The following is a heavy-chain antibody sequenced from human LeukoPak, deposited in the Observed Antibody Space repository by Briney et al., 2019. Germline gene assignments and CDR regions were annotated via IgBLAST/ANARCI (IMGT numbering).Heavy chain of an antibody. D-gene: IGHD6-19*01. CDR1: GDSVSSKNGA. CDR3: ARDFGTTGWHTFDY. V-gene: IGHV6-1*01. J-gene: IGHJ4*02. CDR2: TYYRYKWYN. Sequence: SQTLSLTCVVSGDSVSSKNGAWNWIRQSPSRGLEWLGRTYYRYKWYNDYAESMEGRMTISQDTSKNQYSLHLNSVTPDDMAVYYCARDFGTTGWHTFDYWGQGTLVTVSS.